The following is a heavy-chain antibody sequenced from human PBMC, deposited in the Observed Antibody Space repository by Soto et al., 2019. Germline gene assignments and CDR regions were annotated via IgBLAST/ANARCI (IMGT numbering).Heavy chain of an antibody. V-gene: IGHV3-74*01. J-gene: IGHJ4*02. Sequence: HPGGSLSLSCAASGFTFSTYWMHWVRQAPGKGLVWVSRVNGDGSTTDYAGSVKGRFTISRDNAKNTLHLQMNSLRAEDTAVYYCIRAYDFWGQGTLVTVSS. CDR3: IRAYDF. D-gene: IGHD3-3*01. CDR2: VNGDGSTT. CDR1: GFTFSTYW.